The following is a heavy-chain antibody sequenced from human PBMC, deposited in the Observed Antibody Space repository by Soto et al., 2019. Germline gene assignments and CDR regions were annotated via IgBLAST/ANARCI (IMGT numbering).Heavy chain of an antibody. D-gene: IGHD3-3*01. CDR1: GFSLTTSGVG. Sequence: QITLNESGPTQVKPRQTLTLTCTFSGFSLTTSGVGVGWIRQSPGNAPEGLALIYWDDDKRYSPSLKSRLTITKDTSKNQVVLTMADLDPADTATYYCAHRVLRTVFGLVTTTAIYFDFWGQGTPVAVSS. CDR2: IYWDDDK. J-gene: IGHJ4*02. CDR3: AHRVLRTVFGLVTTTAIYFDF. V-gene: IGHV2-5*02.